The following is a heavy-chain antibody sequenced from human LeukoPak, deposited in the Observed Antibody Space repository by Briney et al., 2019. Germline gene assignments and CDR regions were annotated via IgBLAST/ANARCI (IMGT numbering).Heavy chain of an antibody. V-gene: IGHV4-4*07. CDR3: ARHLRTPSIAARRRTQVDY. CDR1: GGSISSYY. J-gene: IGHJ4*02. D-gene: IGHD6-6*01. Sequence: SETLSLTCTVSGGSISSYYWSWIRQPAGKGLEWIGRIYTSGSTNYNPSLKSRVTISVDTSKNQFSLKLSSVTAADTAVYYCARHLRTPSIAARRRTQVDYWGQGTLVTVSS. CDR2: IYTSGST.